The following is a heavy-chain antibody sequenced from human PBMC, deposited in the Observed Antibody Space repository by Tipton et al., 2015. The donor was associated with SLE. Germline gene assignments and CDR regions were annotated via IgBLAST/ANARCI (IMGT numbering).Heavy chain of an antibody. J-gene: IGHJ5*02. D-gene: IGHD2-21*02. V-gene: IGHV3-23*01. CDR3: AKERQTLVATQYNWFDP. Sequence: SLRLSCAASGFTFSSYWMHWVRQAPGKGLVWVSGINGRGGRISYADSVRGRFSISRDDSKNTLYLQMNSLRDEDTAVYYCAKERQTLVATQYNWFDPWGQGTLVTVSS. CDR1: GFTFSSYW. CDR2: INGRGGRI.